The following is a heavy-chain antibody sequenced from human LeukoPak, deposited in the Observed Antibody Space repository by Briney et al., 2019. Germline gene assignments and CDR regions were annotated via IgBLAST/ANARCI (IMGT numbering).Heavy chain of an antibody. CDR1: GYTFTSYD. D-gene: IGHD1-26*01. V-gene: IGHV1-8*03. J-gene: IGHJ6*03. Sequence: GASVKVSCKASGYTFTSYDINWVRQATGQGLEWMGWMNPNSGNTGYAQKFQGRVTITRNTSISTAYMELSSLRSEDTAVYYCARGVGATQNYYYYMDVWGKGITVTVSS. CDR2: MNPNSGNT. CDR3: ARGVGATQNYYYYMDV.